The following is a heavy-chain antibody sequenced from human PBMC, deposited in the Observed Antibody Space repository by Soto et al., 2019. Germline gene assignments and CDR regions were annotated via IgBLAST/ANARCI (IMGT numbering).Heavy chain of an antibody. CDR2: INPQTGGT. V-gene: IGHV1-2*02. D-gene: IGHD2-2*01. J-gene: IGHJ6*02. CDR1: GYTFTGYY. Sequence: ASVKVSCKASGYTFTGYYIHWVREAPGQGLEWMGWINPQTGGTSYAQKFQGRVTLSRDTSINTAYLELSRLRFGDAAVYFCARERYQVISDGMDVWGQGTTVTVSS. CDR3: ARERYQVISDGMDV.